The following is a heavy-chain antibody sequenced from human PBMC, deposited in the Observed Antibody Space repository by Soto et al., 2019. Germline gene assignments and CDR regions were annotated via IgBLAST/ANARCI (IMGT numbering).Heavy chain of an antibody. Sequence: GGSLRLSCAASGFTFSSYAMSWVRQAPGKGLEWVSAISGSGGSTYYADSVKGRFTISRDNSKNTLYLQMNSLRAEDTAVYYCAKVGRVAARVKRDYYFDYWGQGTLVTVSS. J-gene: IGHJ4*02. CDR1: GFTFSSYA. CDR2: ISGSGGST. CDR3: AKVGRVAARVKRDYYFDY. D-gene: IGHD6-6*01. V-gene: IGHV3-23*01.